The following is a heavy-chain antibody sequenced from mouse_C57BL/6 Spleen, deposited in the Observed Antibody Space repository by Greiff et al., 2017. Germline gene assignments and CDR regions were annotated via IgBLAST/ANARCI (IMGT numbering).Heavy chain of an antibody. CDR3: ARRWYYYVSSYYWYFDV. V-gene: IGHV1-9*01. J-gene: IGHJ1*03. D-gene: IGHD1-1*01. CDR1: GYTFTGYW. CDR2: ILPGSGST. Sequence: QVQLQQSGAELMKPGASVKLSCKATGYTFTGYWIEWVKQRPGHGLEWIGEILPGSGSTNYNEKFKGKATFTADTSSNTAYMQLSSLTTEDSAIYYCARRWYYYVSSYYWYFDVWGTGTTVTGSS.